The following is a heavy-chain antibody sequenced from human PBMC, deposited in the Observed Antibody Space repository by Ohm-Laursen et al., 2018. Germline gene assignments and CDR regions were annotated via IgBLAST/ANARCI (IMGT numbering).Heavy chain of an antibody. V-gene: IGHV3-15*01. J-gene: IGHJ4*02. CDR3: TTVTAVAIIY. CDR1: GFTFSNAW. D-gene: IGHD6-19*01. CDR2: IKSKTDGGTT. Sequence: SLRLSCTAFGFTFSNAWMSWVRQAPGPGLERVGRIKSKTDGGTTDYAAPVKGRFTISRDDSKNTLYLHMSSLKTEDTAVYYCTTVTAVAIIYWGQGTLVTVSS.